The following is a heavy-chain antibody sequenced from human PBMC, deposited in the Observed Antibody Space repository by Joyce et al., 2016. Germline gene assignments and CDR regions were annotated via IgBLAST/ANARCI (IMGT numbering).Heavy chain of an antibody. J-gene: IGHJ6*03. CDR2: ISGDGATT. CDR3: AKRGRTSLSGYSYYYMDV. V-gene: IGHV3-23*01. Sequence: EVQLLESGGGLVQPGGSLRLSCAASGFPFRIFAMTWGRRIPWRGLEGVSSISGDGATTYYADSVKGRFIFSRYNSKNMLYLQMHSLRAEDTAVYYCAKRGRTSLSGYSYYYMDVWGKGTTVTVSS. D-gene: IGHD2-2*01. CDR1: GFPFRIFA.